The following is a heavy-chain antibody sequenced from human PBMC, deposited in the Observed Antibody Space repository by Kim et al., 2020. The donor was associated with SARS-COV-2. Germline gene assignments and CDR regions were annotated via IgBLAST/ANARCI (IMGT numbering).Heavy chain of an antibody. CDR2: ISYDGSNK. J-gene: IGHJ3*02. CDR3: AKDERYDFWSGYGAFDI. V-gene: IGHV3-30*18. D-gene: IGHD3-3*01. CDR1: GFTFSSYG. Sequence: GGSLRLSCAASGFTFSSYGMHWVRQAPGKGLEWVAVISYDGSNKYYADSVKGRFTISRDNSKNTLYLQMNSLRAEDTAVYYCAKDERYDFWSGYGAFDIWGQGTMVTVSS.